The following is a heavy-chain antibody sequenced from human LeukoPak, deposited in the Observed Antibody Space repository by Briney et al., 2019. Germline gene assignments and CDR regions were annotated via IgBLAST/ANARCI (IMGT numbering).Heavy chain of an antibody. D-gene: IGHD2-2*01. CDR2: VYASGRT. V-gene: IGHV4-4*07. CDR1: GVSINTYY. Sequence: SETLSLTCTASGVSINTYYWTWIRQPAGKALEWMGRVYASGRTNYNPSLKSRVTMSVDTSKNQFSLKLRSVTAADTAVYYCASKLPASDAFDVWGQGTVVTVSS. CDR3: ASKLPASDAFDV. J-gene: IGHJ3*01.